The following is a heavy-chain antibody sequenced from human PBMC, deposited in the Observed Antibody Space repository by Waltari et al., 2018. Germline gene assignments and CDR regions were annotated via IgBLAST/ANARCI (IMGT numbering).Heavy chain of an antibody. Sequence: EVQLVESGGGLVQPEGSLRLSCLVSGFTFSDYWMSWVRQAPGKGLDWVANIKQDGRYRDYADSVKGRFTNSRDNAKNSLFLQMNSLRAEDTAVYYCARDVGNVGGNYWGQGTLVTVSS. V-gene: IGHV3-7*01. CDR1: GFTFSDYW. CDR3: ARDVGNVGGNY. D-gene: IGHD3-10*01. J-gene: IGHJ4*02. CDR2: IKQDGRYR.